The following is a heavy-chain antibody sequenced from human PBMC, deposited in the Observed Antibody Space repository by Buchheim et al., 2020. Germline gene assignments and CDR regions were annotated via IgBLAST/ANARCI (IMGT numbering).Heavy chain of an antibody. J-gene: IGHJ4*02. CDR1: GYTFTGYY. CDR2: IYPNSGGT. D-gene: IGHD4-11*01. CDR3: GRPSTRETRIDF. Sequence: QVQLVQSGAEVKKPGASVKVSCKASGYTFTGYYIHWVRQAPGQGLEWMGRIYPNSGGTNYAQNFQGRVTVTRDTSTSTAYMELSSLTSDDTAVYYCGRPSTRETRIDFWGQGTL. V-gene: IGHV1-2*06.